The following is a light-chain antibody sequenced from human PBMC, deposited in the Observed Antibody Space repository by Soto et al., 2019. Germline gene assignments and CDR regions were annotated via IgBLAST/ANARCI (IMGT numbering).Light chain of an antibody. CDR1: QSISRY. V-gene: IGKV3-20*01. J-gene: IGKJ1*01. CDR2: GAS. CDR3: MHALETPPWT. Sequence: PGGRTSLSCRASQSISRYLAWYQQKPGQGPRLLIYGASSRATGTPDRFSGSGSGTDFTLTINRLEPADFALYYCMHALETPPWTFGQGTKVDIK.